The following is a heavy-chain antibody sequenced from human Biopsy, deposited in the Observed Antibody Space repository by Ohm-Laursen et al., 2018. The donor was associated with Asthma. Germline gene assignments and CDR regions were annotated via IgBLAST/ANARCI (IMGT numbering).Heavy chain of an antibody. D-gene: IGHD6-6*01. CDR1: GGSISSGGY. CDR2: ISHNGST. Sequence: TLSLTCAVSGGSISSGGYWTWIRQPPGKSLEWIGYISHNGSTYFNPSLKSRVTISLDRTKSQFSLKLSSVTAADTALYYCARAQAAQYYYGMDVWGQGTTVIVSS. CDR3: ARAQAAQYYYGMDV. V-gene: IGHV4-30-2*01. J-gene: IGHJ6*02.